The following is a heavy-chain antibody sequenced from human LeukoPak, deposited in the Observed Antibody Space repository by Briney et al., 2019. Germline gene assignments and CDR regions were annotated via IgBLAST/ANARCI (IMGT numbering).Heavy chain of an antibody. J-gene: IGHJ4*02. CDR1: GFSFSTYG. D-gene: IGHD3-3*01. CDR3: AKDGRYYDFDY. CDR2: ISGSGGST. V-gene: IGHV3-23*01. Sequence: GGSLRLSCAASGFSFSTYGMSWVRQAPGKGLEWVSAISGSGGSTYYADSVKGRFTISRDNSKNTLYLQMNSLRAEDTAVYYCAKDGRYYDFDYWGQGTLVTVSS.